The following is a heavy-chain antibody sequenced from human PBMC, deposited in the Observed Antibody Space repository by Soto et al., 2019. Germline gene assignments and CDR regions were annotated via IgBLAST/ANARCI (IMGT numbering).Heavy chain of an antibody. V-gene: IGHV1-46*01. CDR1: GYTFTNYY. J-gene: IGHJ6*03. Sequence: ASVKVSCKASGYTFTNYYMHWVRQAPGQGLEWMGIINPSGGSTSYAQKFQGRVTMTRDTSTSTVYMELSSLRSEDTAVYYCAGGSGSYYSNYYYYYYMDVWGKGTTVTVSS. CDR2: INPSGGST. D-gene: IGHD3-10*01. CDR3: AGGSGSYYSNYYYYYYMDV.